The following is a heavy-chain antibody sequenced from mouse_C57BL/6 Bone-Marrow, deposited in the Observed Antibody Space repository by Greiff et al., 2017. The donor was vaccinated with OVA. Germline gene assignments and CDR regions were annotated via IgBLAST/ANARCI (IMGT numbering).Heavy chain of an antibody. D-gene: IGHD2-3*01. CDR2: ISYDGSN. CDR1: GYSITSGYY. V-gene: IGHV3-6*01. CDR3: ARADGYPPFAY. J-gene: IGHJ3*01. Sequence: EVKLMESGPGLVKPSQSLSLTCSVTGYSITSGYYWNWIRQFPGNKLEWMGYISYDGSNNYNPSLKNRISITRDTSKNQFFLKLNSVTTEDTATYYCARADGYPPFAYWGQGTLVTVSA.